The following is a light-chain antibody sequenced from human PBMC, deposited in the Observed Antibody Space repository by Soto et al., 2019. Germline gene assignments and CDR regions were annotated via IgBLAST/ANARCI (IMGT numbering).Light chain of an antibody. J-gene: IGLJ1*01. CDR1: SSDVGSYNL. CDR3: CSYAGTSTYV. V-gene: IGLV2-23*01. Sequence: QSALTQPASVSGSPGQSITISCTGTSSDVGSYNLVSWYLQHPGKAPKLMIYEGSKRPSGVSNRSSGSKSGNTASLTISGLQAEDEADYYCCSYAGTSTYVFGTGTKVTVL. CDR2: EGS.